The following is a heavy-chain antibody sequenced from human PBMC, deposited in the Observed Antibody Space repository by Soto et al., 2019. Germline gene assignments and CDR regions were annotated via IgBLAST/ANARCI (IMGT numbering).Heavy chain of an antibody. CDR3: AREYSNSPEAFDS. CDR2: IYSCGRT. V-gene: IGHV4-61*08. Sequence: SETLSLTCTVSGGSVNSDDYYWSWIRHPPGKGLEWIGYIYSCGRTNYNPSLMSRVTISLDASRNQFSLKLSSVTAADTAVFFCAREYSNSPEAFDSWGQGTLVTV. D-gene: IGHD1-26*01. CDR1: GGSVNSDDYY. J-gene: IGHJ4*02.